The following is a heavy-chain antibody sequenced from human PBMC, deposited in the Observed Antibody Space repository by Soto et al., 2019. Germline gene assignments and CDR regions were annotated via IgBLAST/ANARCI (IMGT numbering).Heavy chain of an antibody. V-gene: IGHV3-15*01. D-gene: IGHD4-17*01. CDR2: IKSTTDARTT. J-gene: IGHJ4*02. CDR1: GFTFSNVC. CDR3: CTNPSVTSS. Sequence: GGSLRLSCAASGFTFSNVCMRWVRQAPGKGMEWVAHIKSTTDARTTSYPAPVTGRFIISRDDSKKITYLQVNTLKADETAVYFCCTNPSVTSSWGQGTLVTV.